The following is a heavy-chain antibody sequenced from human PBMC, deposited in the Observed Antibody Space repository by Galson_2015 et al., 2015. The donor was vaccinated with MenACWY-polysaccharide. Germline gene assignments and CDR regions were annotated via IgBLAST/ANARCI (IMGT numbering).Heavy chain of an antibody. CDR3: ARGGKCYFDSSGYLNWFDP. V-gene: IGHV1-8*01. J-gene: IGHJ5*02. CDR1: GYSFSSYD. CDR2: MNPNSGNT. D-gene: IGHD3-22*01. Sequence: SVKVSCKASGYSFSSYDINWVRQTTGQGLEWMGWMNPNSGNTGYAQKFQGRVTMTRNTSISIAYMELSSLRSEDTAVDYCARGGKCYFDSSGYLNWFDPWGQGTLVTVSS.